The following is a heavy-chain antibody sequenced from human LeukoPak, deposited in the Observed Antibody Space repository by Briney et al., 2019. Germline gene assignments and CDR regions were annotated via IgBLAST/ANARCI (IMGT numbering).Heavy chain of an antibody. D-gene: IGHD3-10*01. Sequence: SVKVSCKASGYIFTSYFMHWVRQAPGQGLEWMGGIIPIFGTANYAQKFQGRVTITADESTSTAYMELSSLRSEDTAVYYCARAMGGSGSYYSYYFDYWGQGTLVTVSS. CDR2: IIPIFGTA. J-gene: IGHJ4*02. V-gene: IGHV1-69*13. CDR1: GYIFTSYF. CDR3: ARAMGGSGSYYSYYFDY.